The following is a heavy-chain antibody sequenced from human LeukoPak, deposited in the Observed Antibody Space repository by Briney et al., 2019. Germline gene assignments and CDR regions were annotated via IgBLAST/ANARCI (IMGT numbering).Heavy chain of an antibody. D-gene: IGHD2-15*01. CDR2: INPSGGST. CDR1: GYTFTSYY. Sequence: GASVTVSCKASGYTFTSYYMHWVRQAPGQGLEWMGIINPSGGSTSYAQKFQGRVTMTRDMSTSTVYMELSSLRSEDTAVYYCARGTPKINYYFYMDVWGKGTTVTV. V-gene: IGHV1-46*01. CDR3: ARGTPKINYYFYMDV. J-gene: IGHJ6*03.